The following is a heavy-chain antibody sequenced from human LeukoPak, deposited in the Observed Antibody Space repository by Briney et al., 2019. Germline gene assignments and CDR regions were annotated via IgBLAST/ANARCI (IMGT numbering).Heavy chain of an antibody. CDR2: ISSSYI. CDR3: ASQSSWDY. V-gene: IGHV3-21*01. D-gene: IGHD3-16*02. Sequence: PGGSLRLSCAASGFTFSSYSMNWVRQAPGKGLEWVSSISSSYIYYADSVKGRFTISRDNAKNSLYLQMNSLRAEDTAVYYCASQSSWDYWGQGTLVTVSS. J-gene: IGHJ4*02. CDR1: GFTFSSYS.